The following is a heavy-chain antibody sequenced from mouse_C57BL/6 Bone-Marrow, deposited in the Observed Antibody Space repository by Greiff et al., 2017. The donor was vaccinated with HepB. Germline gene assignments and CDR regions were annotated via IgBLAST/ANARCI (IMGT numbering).Heavy chain of an antibody. V-gene: IGHV1-5*01. CDR1: GYTFTSYW. J-gene: IGHJ1*03. CDR3: TKIYYYGSSYWYFDV. D-gene: IGHD1-1*01. CDR2: IYPGNSDT. Sequence: VQLQQSGTVLARPGASVKMSCKTSGYTFTSYWMHWVKQRPGQGLEWIGAIYPGNSDTSYNQKFKGKAKLTAVTSASTAYMELSSLTNEDSAVYYSTKIYYYGSSYWYFDVWGTGTTVTVSS.